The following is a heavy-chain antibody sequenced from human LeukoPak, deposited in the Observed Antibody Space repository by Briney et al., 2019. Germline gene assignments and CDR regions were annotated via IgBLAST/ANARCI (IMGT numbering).Heavy chain of an antibody. D-gene: IGHD3-22*01. CDR3: ARRPISRDSHEDDFDY. J-gene: IGHJ4*02. V-gene: IGHV1-69*13. CDR2: IIPIFGTA. Sequence: GASVKVSCKASGGTFSSYAISWVRQAPGQGLEWMGGIIPIFGTANYAQKFQGRVTITADESTSTAYMELSSLRSEDTAVYYCARRPISRDSHEDDFDYWGQGTLVTVSS. CDR1: GGTFSSYA.